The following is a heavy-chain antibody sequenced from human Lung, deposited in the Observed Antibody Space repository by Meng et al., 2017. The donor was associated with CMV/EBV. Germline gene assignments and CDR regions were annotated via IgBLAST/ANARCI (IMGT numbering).Heavy chain of an antibody. CDR2: VYYSGST. Sequence: GSLRLSCTVSGDSITSHYWTWIRQPPGKGLEWIGYVYYSGSTIYNPSLKSRLTISVDTSKNQFSLNLSSVTAADTAVYYCARDRSDGFAIWGQGTMVTVSS. CDR3: ARDRSDGFAI. V-gene: IGHV4-59*11. J-gene: IGHJ3*02. CDR1: GDSITSHY.